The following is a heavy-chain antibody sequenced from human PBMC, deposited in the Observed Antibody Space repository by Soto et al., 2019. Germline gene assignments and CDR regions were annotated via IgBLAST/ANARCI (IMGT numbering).Heavy chain of an antibody. D-gene: IGHD3-22*01. J-gene: IGHJ4*02. CDR3: ARVGGGHYYHSSVHPHYYFDY. Sequence: QVQLVQSGAEVKKPGSSVKVSCKASGGTFSSYAISWVRQAPGQGLEWMGGIIPIFGTANYAQKFQGRVTITADESPSEAYMELSSLRCEDTAVYYCARVGGGHYYHSSVHPHYYFDYWVQGTLVTVSA. V-gene: IGHV1-69*01. CDR1: GGTFSSYA. CDR2: IIPIFGTA.